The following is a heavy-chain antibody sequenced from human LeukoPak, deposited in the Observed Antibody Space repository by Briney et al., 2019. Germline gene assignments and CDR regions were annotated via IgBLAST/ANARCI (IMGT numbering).Heavy chain of an antibody. CDR1: GGTFRNYA. CDR3: ARTVVPAGYDY. V-gene: IGHV1-18*01. Sequence: GASVKVSCTTSGGTFRNYAVSWVRQAPGQGLECMGWISGYNGDTNYVHKLQGRVTMTTDTSTSTAYMELRSLRSDDTAVYYCARTVVPAGYDYWGQGTLVTVSS. CDR2: ISGYNGDT. J-gene: IGHJ4*02. D-gene: IGHD2-2*01.